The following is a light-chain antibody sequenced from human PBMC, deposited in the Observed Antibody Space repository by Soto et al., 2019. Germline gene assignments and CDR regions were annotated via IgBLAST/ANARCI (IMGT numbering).Light chain of an antibody. Sequence: QSVLTQPPSVTGAPGQRISISCTGSNSSIGAGYDVHWYQQLPGTAPKLLIYGNDSRPSGVPDRFSGSKSGTSASLAITGLQAEDEADYYCSSYATSIGVFGGGTKLTVL. CDR1: NSSIGAGYD. CDR3: SSYATSIGV. CDR2: GND. J-gene: IGLJ3*02. V-gene: IGLV1-40*01.